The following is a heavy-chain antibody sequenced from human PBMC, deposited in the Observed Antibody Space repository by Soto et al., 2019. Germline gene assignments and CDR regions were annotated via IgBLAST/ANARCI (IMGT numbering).Heavy chain of an antibody. J-gene: IGHJ4*01. CDR2: IIPICGTA. D-gene: IGHD5-12*01. Sequence: QVQLVQSGAEVKKPGSSVKVSCKASGGTFSSYAISWVRQAPGQGLEWMGGIIPICGTANNAQKLQGRFTITADEATLTAYLELSSLRSEDTVVYYCARGGGEMATRCDYWGPGTLVSVSS. CDR1: GGTFSSYA. CDR3: ARGGGEMATRCDY. V-gene: IGHV1-69*01.